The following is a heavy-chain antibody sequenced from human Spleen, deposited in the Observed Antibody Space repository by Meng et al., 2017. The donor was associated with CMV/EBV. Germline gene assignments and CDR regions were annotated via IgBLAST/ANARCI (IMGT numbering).Heavy chain of an antibody. CDR3: ARDSPGGYGYFDS. CDR1: DGLTPSYDYF. CDR2: IHYSGTT. Sequence: GTGLLQPTQTVYLTCTVSDGLTPSYDYFWSWIRQPPGKGLEWIGYIHYSGTTYFNPSLKSRIAISLDPSKTQFSLNLNSVTAADAAVYYCARDSPGGYGYFDSWGQGTLVTVSS. J-gene: IGHJ4*02. D-gene: IGHD5-12*01. V-gene: IGHV4-30-4*01.